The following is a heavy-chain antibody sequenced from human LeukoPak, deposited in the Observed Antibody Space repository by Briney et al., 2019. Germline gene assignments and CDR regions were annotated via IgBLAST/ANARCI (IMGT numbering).Heavy chain of an antibody. V-gene: IGHV3-20*04. J-gene: IGHJ6*03. CDR1: GFTFDDYG. Sequence: GGSLRLSCAASGFTFDDYGMSWVRQAPGKGLEWGSGINWNGGSTGYTDSVKGRFTISRDNAKNSLYLQKNSLRAEDTPVYYCARAVTYYAPLYYYYYMDVWGKGTTVTISS. CDR2: INWNGGST. D-gene: IGHD3-22*01. CDR3: ARAVTYYAPLYYYYYMDV.